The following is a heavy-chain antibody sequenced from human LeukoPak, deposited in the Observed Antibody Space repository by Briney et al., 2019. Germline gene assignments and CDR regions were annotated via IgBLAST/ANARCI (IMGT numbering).Heavy chain of an antibody. V-gene: IGHV1-8*01. D-gene: IGHD1-1*01. CDR3: AREGGGLGQTTFYYYYMDV. J-gene: IGHJ6*03. Sequence: GASVKVSCKASGYTFTSYDINWVRQATGQGLEWMGWMNPNSGNTGYAQKFQGRVTMTRNTSISTAYMELSSLRSEDTAVYSCAREGGGLGQTTFYYYYMDVWGKGTTVTVSS. CDR1: GYTFTSYD. CDR2: MNPNSGNT.